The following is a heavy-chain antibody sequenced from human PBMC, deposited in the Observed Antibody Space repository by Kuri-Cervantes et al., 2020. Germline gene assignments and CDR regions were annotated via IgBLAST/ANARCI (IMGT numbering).Heavy chain of an antibody. CDR3: ARDRIYCSSTSCYIGYGMDV. CDR1: GFTFSSYA. J-gene: IGHJ6*02. Sequence: GESLKISCAASGFTFSSYAMHWVRQALGKGLEWVAVISYDGSNKYYADSVKGRFTISRDNSKNTLYLQMNSLRAEDTAVYYCARDRIYCSSTSCYIGYGMDVWGQGTTVTVSS. V-gene: IGHV3-30-3*01. CDR2: ISYDGSNK. D-gene: IGHD2-2*02.